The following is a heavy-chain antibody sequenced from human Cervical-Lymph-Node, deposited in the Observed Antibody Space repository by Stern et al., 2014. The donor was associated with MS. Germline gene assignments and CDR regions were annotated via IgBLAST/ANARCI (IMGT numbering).Heavy chain of an antibody. V-gene: IGHV1-3*04. CDR2: ISTGNGNR. Sequence: VQLEESGAEVKKPGASVKVSCKTAGYNFTDYGIIWVRQAPGQRLEWMGWISTGNGNRRYSQKIQGRVTITRDTSASTAYMELSSLRSEDTAVYYCARTGTVVTSGYYYGMDVWGQGTTVTVSS. CDR1: GYNFTDYG. D-gene: IGHD4-23*01. CDR3: ARTGTVVTSGYYYGMDV. J-gene: IGHJ6*02.